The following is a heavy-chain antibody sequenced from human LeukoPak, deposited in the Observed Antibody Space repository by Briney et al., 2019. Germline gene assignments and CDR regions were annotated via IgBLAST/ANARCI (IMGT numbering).Heavy chain of an antibody. CDR1: GFTFSDYY. J-gene: IGHJ6*03. CDR2: ISSSGSTI. Sequence: GGSLRLSCAASGFTFSDYYMSWIRQAPGKGLEWVSYISSSGSTIYYADSVKGRFTISRDNAKNSLYLQMNSLRAEDTAVYYCARVPYLGYYYYYYYMDVWGKGPRSPSP. D-gene: IGHD7-27*01. V-gene: IGHV3-11*04. CDR3: ARVPYLGYYYYYYYMDV.